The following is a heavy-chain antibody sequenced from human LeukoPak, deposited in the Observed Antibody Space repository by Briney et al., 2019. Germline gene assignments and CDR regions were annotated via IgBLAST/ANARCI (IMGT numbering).Heavy chain of an antibody. Sequence: PGRSLRLSCSASGFTFSSYAMHWVRQAPGKGLEYVSAISSNGGSTYYADSVKGRFTISRDNSKNTLYLQMSSLRAEDTAVYYCVKVGGGDFWSGYLNWGQGTLVTVSS. V-gene: IGHV3-64D*09. J-gene: IGHJ4*02. CDR2: ISSNGGST. CDR3: VKVGGGDFWSGYLN. CDR1: GFTFSSYA. D-gene: IGHD3-3*01.